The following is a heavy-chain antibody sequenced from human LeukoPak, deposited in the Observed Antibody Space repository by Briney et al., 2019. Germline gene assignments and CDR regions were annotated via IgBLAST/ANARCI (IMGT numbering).Heavy chain of an antibody. CDR2: INSDGSST. V-gene: IGHV3-74*01. D-gene: IGHD2-2*01. Sequence: GGSLRLSCTVSGFTVSSYWMHWVRQAPGKGLVWVSRINSDGSSTSYADSVKGRFTISRDNAKNTLYLQMNSLRAEDTAVYYCARGARGCSSTSCYSSGGYWGQGTLVTVSS. CDR1: GFTVSSYW. J-gene: IGHJ4*02. CDR3: ARGARGCSSTSCYSSGGY.